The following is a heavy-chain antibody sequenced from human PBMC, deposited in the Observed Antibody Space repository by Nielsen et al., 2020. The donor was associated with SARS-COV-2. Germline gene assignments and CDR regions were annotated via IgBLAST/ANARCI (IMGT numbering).Heavy chain of an antibody. CDR3: ARGNGWGSYFDY. V-gene: IGHV3-23*01. J-gene: IGHJ4*02. Sequence: VRQAPGKGLEWVSAISGSGGSTYFADSVKGRFTISRDNSKNTLYLHMNSLRAEDTAVYYCARGNGWGSYFDYWGQGTLVTFSS. CDR2: ISGSGGST. D-gene: IGHD7-27*01.